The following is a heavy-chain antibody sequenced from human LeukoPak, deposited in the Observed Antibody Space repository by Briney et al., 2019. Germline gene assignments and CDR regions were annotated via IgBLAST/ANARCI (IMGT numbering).Heavy chain of an antibody. CDR3: ARGVQWIQLWFDY. Sequence: GGSLRLSCAASGFTVSSNYMSWVRQAPGKGLEWVAVISYDASNKYYADSVKGRFTISRDNSKNTLYLQINSLRAEDTAVYYCARGVQWIQLWFDYWGQGSLVTVSS. J-gene: IGHJ4*02. V-gene: IGHV3-30-3*01. D-gene: IGHD5-18*01. CDR2: ISYDASNK. CDR1: GFTVSSNY.